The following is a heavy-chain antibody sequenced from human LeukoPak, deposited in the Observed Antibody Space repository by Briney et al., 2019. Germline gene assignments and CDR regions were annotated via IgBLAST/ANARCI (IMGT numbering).Heavy chain of an antibody. Sequence: EASVKVSCKASGYTFTSYGISWVRQAPGQGLEWMGWISAYNGNTNYAQKLQGRVTMTTDTSTSTAYMELSRLRSDDTAVYYCAREDTAMGFDYWGQGTLVTVSS. V-gene: IGHV1-18*01. CDR3: AREDTAMGFDY. J-gene: IGHJ4*02. D-gene: IGHD5-18*01. CDR2: ISAYNGNT. CDR1: GYTFTSYG.